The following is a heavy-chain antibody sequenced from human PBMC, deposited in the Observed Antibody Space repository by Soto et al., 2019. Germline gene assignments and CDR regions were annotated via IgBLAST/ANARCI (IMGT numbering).Heavy chain of an antibody. CDR3: AREHSSGWFGAFDI. J-gene: IGHJ3*02. V-gene: IGHV3-30-3*01. Sequence: GGSLSLSCAASGFTFSSYAMHWVRQAPGKGLEWVAVIAYDGSNKYYADSVKGRFTISRDNSKNTLYLQMNSLRAEDTAVYYCAREHSSGWFGAFDIWGQGTMVTVS. CDR2: IAYDGSNK. D-gene: IGHD6-19*01. CDR1: GFTFSSYA.